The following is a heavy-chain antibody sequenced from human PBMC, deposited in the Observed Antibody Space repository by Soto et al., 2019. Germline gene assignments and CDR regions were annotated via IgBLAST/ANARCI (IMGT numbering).Heavy chain of an antibody. CDR3: ARAPNNYDFWSGYYGFFDY. J-gene: IGHJ4*02. D-gene: IGHD3-3*01. CDR2: INSDGSST. CDR1: GFTFSSYW. V-gene: IGHV3-74*01. Sequence: PGGSLRLSCAASGFTFSSYWMHWVRQAPGKGLVWVSRINSDGSSTSYADSVKGRFTISRDNAKNTLYLQMNSLRAEDTAVYYCARAPNNYDFWSGYYGFFDYWGQGTLVTVSS.